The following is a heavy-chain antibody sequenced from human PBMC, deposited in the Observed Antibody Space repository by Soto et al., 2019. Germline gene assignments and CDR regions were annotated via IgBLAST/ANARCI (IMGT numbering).Heavy chain of an antibody. Sequence: GGSLRLSCAASGFTFSSYSMNWVRQAPGKGLEWVSSISSSSSYIYYADSVKGRFTISRDNAKNSLYLQMNSLRAEDTAVYYCARDLSYYGSGSYYTNWLDPWGQGTLVTVSS. J-gene: IGHJ5*02. D-gene: IGHD3-10*01. V-gene: IGHV3-21*01. CDR3: ARDLSYYGSGSYYTNWLDP. CDR1: GFTFSSYS. CDR2: ISSSSSYI.